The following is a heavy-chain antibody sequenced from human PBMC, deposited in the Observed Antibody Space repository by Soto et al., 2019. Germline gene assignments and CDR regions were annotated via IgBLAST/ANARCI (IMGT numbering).Heavy chain of an antibody. D-gene: IGHD3-9*01. J-gene: IGHJ4*02. V-gene: IGHV4-61*01. CDR2: IYYSGST. CDR1: GGSVSSGSYY. CDR3: ARGAPGGRYFEWFSFDY. Sequence: PSETLSLTCTVSGGSVSSGSYYWSWIRQPPGKGLEWIGYIYYSGSTNYNPSLKSRVTISVDTSKNQFSLKLSSVTAADTAVYYCARGAPGGRYFEWFSFDYWGQGTLVTVSS.